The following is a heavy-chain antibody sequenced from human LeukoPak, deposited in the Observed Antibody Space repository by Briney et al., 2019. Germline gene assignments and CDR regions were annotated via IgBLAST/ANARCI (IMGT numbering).Heavy chain of an antibody. D-gene: IGHD6-13*01. CDR2: IYYSGST. J-gene: IGHJ4*02. V-gene: IGHV4-59*01. Sequence: SETLSPTCSVSGDSIISYYWSWIRQPPGKGLELIGYIYYSGSTNYNPSLKSRVTISVDTSKNHFSLRLTSVTAADTAVYYCARAEGRAATGLDSWGQGTLVTVSS. CDR3: ARAEGRAATGLDS. CDR1: GDSIISYY.